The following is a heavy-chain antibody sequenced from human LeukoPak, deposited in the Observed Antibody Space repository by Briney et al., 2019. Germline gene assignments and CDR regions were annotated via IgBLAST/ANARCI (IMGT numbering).Heavy chain of an antibody. CDR3: AHRSLYYYDNSGYSKGKSFDY. CDR2: IYLDDDK. Sequence: SGPTLVNPTQTLTLTCTFSGFSLSTRGVGLGWIRQPPGKALESLAPIYLDDDKRYSPSLKSRLTITKDTSKNQVVLTMTNMDPVDTATYYCAHRSLYYYDNSGYSKGKSFDYWGQGTLVTVSS. D-gene: IGHD3-22*01. CDR1: GFSLSTRGVG. J-gene: IGHJ4*02. V-gene: IGHV2-5*02.